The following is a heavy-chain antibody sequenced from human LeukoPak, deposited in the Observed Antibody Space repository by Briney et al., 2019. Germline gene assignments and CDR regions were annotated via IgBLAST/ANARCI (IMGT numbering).Heavy chain of an antibody. V-gene: IGHV3-7*05. J-gene: IGHJ4*02. CDR1: GFTFSNYW. D-gene: IGHD3-16*02. Sequence: GGSLRLSCAASGFTFSNYWMSWVRQAPGRGLEWVANVRQDGNVKYYVDSVKGRFTISRDNAKNSLYLQMNSLRAEDTAVYYCARDYVWGSDRYTDYWGQGTLVTVSS. CDR2: VRQDGNVK. CDR3: ARDYVWGSDRYTDY.